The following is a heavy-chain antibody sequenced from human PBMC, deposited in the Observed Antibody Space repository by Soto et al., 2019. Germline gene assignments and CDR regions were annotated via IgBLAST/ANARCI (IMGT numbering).Heavy chain of an antibody. J-gene: IGHJ3*02. CDR2: IWYDGSNK. CDR3: ARGGITGTTDAFDI. V-gene: IGHV3-33*01. CDR1: FSSYG. Sequence: FSSYGMHWVRQAPVKGLEWVAVIWYDGSNKYYADSVKGRFTISRDNSKNTLYLQMNSLRAEDTAVYYCARGGITGTTDAFDIWGQGTMVTVSS. D-gene: IGHD1-7*01.